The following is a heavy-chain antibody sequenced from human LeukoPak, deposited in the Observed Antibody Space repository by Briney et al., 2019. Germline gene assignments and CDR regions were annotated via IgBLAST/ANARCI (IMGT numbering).Heavy chain of an antibody. CDR1: GFTYSTYG. Sequence: GGSLRLSCAASGFTYSTYGMHWVRQAPGKGLEWVAFIRYDGSNKYYADSVKGRFTISRDNSKNTLYLQMNSLRPEDTAVYYCAKDKGSSGDYWGQGTLVTASS. D-gene: IGHD6-6*01. CDR3: AKDKGSSGDY. CDR2: IRYDGSNK. J-gene: IGHJ4*02. V-gene: IGHV3-30*02.